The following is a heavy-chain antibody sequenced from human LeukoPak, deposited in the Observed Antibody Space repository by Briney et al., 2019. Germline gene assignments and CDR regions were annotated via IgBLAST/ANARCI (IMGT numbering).Heavy chain of an antibody. Sequence: ASVTVSCKASGYTFTSYYMHWVRQAPGQGLEWMGIINPSGGSTSYAQKFQGRVTMTRDTSTSTVYMELSSLRSEDTAVYYCARPYSSGGWYFDLWGRGTLVTVSS. CDR1: GYTFTSYY. CDR2: INPSGGST. V-gene: IGHV1-46*01. CDR3: ARPYSSGGWYFDL. D-gene: IGHD6-19*01. J-gene: IGHJ2*01.